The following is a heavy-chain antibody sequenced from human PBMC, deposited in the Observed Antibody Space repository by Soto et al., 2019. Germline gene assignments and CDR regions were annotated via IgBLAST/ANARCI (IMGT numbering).Heavy chain of an antibody. J-gene: IGHJ6*02. CDR3: ARDLSGFLEWLLPHYGMDV. Sequence: LRLSCAASGFTFSSYAMHWVRQAPGKGLEWVAVISYDGSNKYYADSVKGRFTISRDNSKNTLYLQMNSLRAEDTAVYYCARDLSGFLEWLLPHYGMDVWGQGTTVTVSS. D-gene: IGHD3-3*01. V-gene: IGHV3-30-3*01. CDR2: ISYDGSNK. CDR1: GFTFSSYA.